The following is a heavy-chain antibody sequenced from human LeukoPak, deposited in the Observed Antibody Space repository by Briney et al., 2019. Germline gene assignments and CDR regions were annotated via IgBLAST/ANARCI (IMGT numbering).Heavy chain of an antibody. D-gene: IGHD4-17*01. CDR3: ARDQVHDYGDYGVYYYGMDV. CDR1: GGSISSGGYY. J-gene: IGHJ6*02. CDR2: IYYSGST. V-gene: IGHV4-31*03. Sequence: PSETLSLTCTVSGGSISSGGYYWSWIRQHPGKGLEWIGYIYYSGSTYYNPSLKSRVTISVDTSKNQFSLKLSSVTAADTAVYYCARDQVHDYGDYGVYYYGMDVWGQGTAVTVSS.